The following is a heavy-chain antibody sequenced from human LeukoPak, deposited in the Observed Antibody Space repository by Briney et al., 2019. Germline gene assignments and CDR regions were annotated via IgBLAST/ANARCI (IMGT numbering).Heavy chain of an antibody. Sequence: NPSETLSLACAVYGGSFSDYYWNWIRQPLGKGLEWIGEINHSGSTNYNPSLKTRVAISVDTSKNQFSLKLNSVTAADTAVYFCAKTPTALVRGGYYFDSWGQGTLVTVSS. V-gene: IGHV4-34*01. J-gene: IGHJ4*02. CDR3: AKTPTALVRGGYYFDS. D-gene: IGHD6-6*01. CDR1: GGSFSDYY. CDR2: INHSGST.